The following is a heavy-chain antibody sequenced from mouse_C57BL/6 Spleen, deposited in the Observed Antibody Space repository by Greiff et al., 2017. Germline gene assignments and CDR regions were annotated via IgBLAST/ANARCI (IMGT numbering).Heavy chain of an antibody. CDR3: ARGGRSTMINGSYAMDY. D-gene: IGHD2-4*01. J-gene: IGHJ4*01. CDR2: IYPGDGET. CDR1: GYAFSSYW. V-gene: IGHV1-80*01. Sequence: QVQLQQSGAELVKPGASVKISCKASGYAFSSYWMNWVKQRPGKGLEGIGQIYPGDGETNYNGKFKGKATLTADKSSSTAYMQLSSLTSEDSAVYFCARGGRSTMINGSYAMDYWGQGTSVTVSS.